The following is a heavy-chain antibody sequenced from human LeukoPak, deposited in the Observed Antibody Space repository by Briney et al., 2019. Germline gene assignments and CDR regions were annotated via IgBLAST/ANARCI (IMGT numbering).Heavy chain of an antibody. D-gene: IGHD3-22*01. CDR1: GFTISSYA. Sequence: PGGSLRLSCAVSGFTISSYAMSWVRQAPGKGLEWVSAMSGSGGSTYYADSVKGRITISRDNSKNMLYLQMNSLRAEDTAVYYCARDRPARGYYDSSGYYQDFGYWGQGTLVTVSS. CDR3: ARDRPARGYYDSSGYYQDFGY. V-gene: IGHV3-23*01. CDR2: MSGSGGST. J-gene: IGHJ4*02.